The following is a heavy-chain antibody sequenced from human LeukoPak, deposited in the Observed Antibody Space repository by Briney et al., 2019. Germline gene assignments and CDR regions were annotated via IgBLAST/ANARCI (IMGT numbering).Heavy chain of an antibody. Sequence: PGGSLRLSCAASGFTFNSYSMHWVRQAPGKGLEWLSYIGSSDSTTHYADSVKGRFTISRDNAKNSLYLQMNSLRAEDTAVYYCARNLIVVVPAAAYYYMDVWGKGTTVTISS. CDR3: ARNLIVVVPAAAYYYMDV. D-gene: IGHD2-2*01. CDR2: IGSSDSTT. J-gene: IGHJ6*03. CDR1: GFTFNSYS. V-gene: IGHV3-48*03.